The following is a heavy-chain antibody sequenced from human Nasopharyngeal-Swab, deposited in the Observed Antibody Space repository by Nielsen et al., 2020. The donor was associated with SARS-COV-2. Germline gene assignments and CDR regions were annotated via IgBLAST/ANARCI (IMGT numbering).Heavy chain of an antibody. V-gene: IGHV4-34*01. Sequence: SETLSLTCSVSGGSFNGFYWNWIRQAPGKGLEWIGEIHHNERTNYNPSLKSRIAMLVDTSNNQVSLKVSSVSAGDTAVYYCARAGRVGDAYTGLDVWGQGTTVTVSS. D-gene: IGHD5-24*01. CDR2: IHHNERT. CDR3: ARAGRVGDAYTGLDV. CDR1: GGSFNGFY. J-gene: IGHJ6*02.